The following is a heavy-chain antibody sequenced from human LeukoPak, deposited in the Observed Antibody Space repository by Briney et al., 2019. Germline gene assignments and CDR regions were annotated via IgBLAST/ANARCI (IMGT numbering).Heavy chain of an antibody. CDR1: GLIFSSYS. J-gene: IGHJ4*02. Sequence: GGSLRLSCAASGLIFSSYSMNWVRQAPGKGLEWVSYISSSSSTIYYADSVKGRFTISRDNAKNSLYLQMNSLRVEDSAVYFCARDPGAFPYFFDYWGQGILVTVSS. D-gene: IGHD4/OR15-4a*01. CDR2: ISSSSSTI. CDR3: ARDPGAFPYFFDY. V-gene: IGHV3-48*04.